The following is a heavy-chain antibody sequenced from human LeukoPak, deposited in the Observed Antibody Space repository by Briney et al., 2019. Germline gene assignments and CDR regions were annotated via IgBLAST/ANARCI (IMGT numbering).Heavy chain of an antibody. V-gene: IGHV3-48*03. CDR1: GFTFSSYE. CDR3: ARDTNGDGWFDP. Sequence: GGSLRLSCAASGFTFSSYEMNWVRQAPGKGLEWVSYISSSGSTIYYADSVKGRFTISRDNAKNSLYLQMNSLRAEDTSVYYYARDTNGDGWFDPWGQGTLVTVSS. J-gene: IGHJ5*02. CDR2: ISSSGSTI. D-gene: IGHD4-17*01.